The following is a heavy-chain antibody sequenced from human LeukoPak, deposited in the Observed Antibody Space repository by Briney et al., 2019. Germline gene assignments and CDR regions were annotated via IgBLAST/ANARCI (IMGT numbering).Heavy chain of an antibody. D-gene: IGHD3-10*01. CDR2: INHSGST. CDR1: GGSFSGYY. Sequence: SETLSLTCAVYGGSFSGYYWSWIRQPPGKGLEWIGEINHSGSTNYNPSLKSRVTISVDTSKNQFSLKLSSVTAADTAVYYCAREESAFDYWGQGTLVTVSS. CDR3: AREESAFDY. J-gene: IGHJ4*02. V-gene: IGHV4-34*01.